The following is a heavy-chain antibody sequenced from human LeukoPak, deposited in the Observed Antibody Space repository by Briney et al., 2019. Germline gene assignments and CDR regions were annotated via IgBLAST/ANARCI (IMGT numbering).Heavy chain of an antibody. CDR2: ISFTDGNT. J-gene: IGHJ4*02. CDR1: GFSFSTYA. Sequence: PGGSLRLSCAASGFSFSTYAMTWVRQAPGKGLEWVSSISFTDGNTYYADSVKGRFTISRDNSKNTLYLQMNSLRADDTAVYFCAKDRTGTLGYFDYWGQGTLVTVSS. CDR3: AKDRTGTLGYFDY. V-gene: IGHV3-23*01. D-gene: IGHD1-7*01.